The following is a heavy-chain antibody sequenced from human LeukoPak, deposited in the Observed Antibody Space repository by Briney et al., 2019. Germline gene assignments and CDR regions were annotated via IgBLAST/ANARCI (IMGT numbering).Heavy chain of an antibody. CDR3: ARGSRDYDSSGYYFDY. D-gene: IGHD3-22*01. Sequence: SETLSLTCTVSGGSISSYYWSWIRQPPGKGLEWIGYIYYSGSTNYNPSLKSRVTISVDTSKNQFSLKLSSVTAADTAVYYCARGSRDYDSSGYYFDYWGQGTLVTVSS. CDR1: GGSISSYY. V-gene: IGHV4-59*01. CDR2: IYYSGST. J-gene: IGHJ4*02.